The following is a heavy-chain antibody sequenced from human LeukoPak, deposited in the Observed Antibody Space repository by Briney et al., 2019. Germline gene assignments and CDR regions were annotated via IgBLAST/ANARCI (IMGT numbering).Heavy chain of an antibody. V-gene: IGHV1-46*01. Sequence: ASVNVSCKASGYTFTINHIHWVRQAPGQGLEWMGVINPSGDSTSYAPNFQGRVTVTRDTSTSTVYMELSSLRSEDTAIYYCAKIAARDTGEGYWGQGTLVTVSS. CDR3: AKIAARDTGEGY. J-gene: IGHJ4*02. D-gene: IGHD6-6*01. CDR1: GYTFTINH. CDR2: INPSGDST.